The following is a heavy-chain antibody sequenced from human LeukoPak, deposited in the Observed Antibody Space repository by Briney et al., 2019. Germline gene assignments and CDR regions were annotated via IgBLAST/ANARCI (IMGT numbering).Heavy chain of an antibody. Sequence: SETLSLTCTVSGGSISSYYWSWIRQPPGKGLEWIGYIYTSGSTNYNPSLKSRVTISVDTSKNQFSLKLSSVTVADTAVYYCARLLTVAARGYYYYMDVWGKGTTVTVSS. CDR3: ARLLTVAARGYYYYMDV. V-gene: IGHV4-4*09. CDR1: GGSISSYY. D-gene: IGHD6-6*01. J-gene: IGHJ6*03. CDR2: IYTSGST.